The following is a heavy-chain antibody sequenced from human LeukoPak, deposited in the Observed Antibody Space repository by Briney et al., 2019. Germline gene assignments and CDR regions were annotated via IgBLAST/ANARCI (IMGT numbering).Heavy chain of an antibody. CDR3: ARVGKLGRLLWFGELLL. J-gene: IGHJ4*02. D-gene: IGHD3-10*01. CDR2: IRYDGSNK. Sequence: GGSLRLSCAASGFTFSSYGMHWVRQAPGKGLEWVAFIRYDGSNKYYADSVKGRFTISRDNSKNTLYLQMNSLRAEDTAVYYCARVGKLGRLLWFGELLLWGQGTLVTVSS. CDR1: GFTFSSYG. V-gene: IGHV3-30*02.